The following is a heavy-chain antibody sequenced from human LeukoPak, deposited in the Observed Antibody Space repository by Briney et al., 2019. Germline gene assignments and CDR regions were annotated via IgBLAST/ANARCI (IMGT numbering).Heavy chain of an antibody. D-gene: IGHD3-22*01. CDR3: ARDSRSYYDSSGYSPPDY. J-gene: IGHJ4*02. Sequence: ASVKVSCKASGYSFTNYYMHWVRQAPGHGLEWMGWINPNSGGTNYAQKFQGRVTMTRDTSISTAYMELSRLRSDDTAVYYCARDSRSYYDSSGYSPPDYWGQGTLVTVSS. CDR1: GYSFTNYY. CDR2: INPNSGGT. V-gene: IGHV1-2*02.